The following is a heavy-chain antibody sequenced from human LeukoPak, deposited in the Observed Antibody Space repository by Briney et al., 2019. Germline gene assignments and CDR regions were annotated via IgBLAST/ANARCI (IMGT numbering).Heavy chain of an antibody. J-gene: IGHJ4*02. D-gene: IGHD4-17*01. V-gene: IGHV3-66*01. CDR1: GFTVSSSY. Sequence: GGSLRLSCAGSGFTVSSSYMSWVRQAPGKGLEWVSVLYSGGSIFYADSVKGRFTISRDISKNMLYLQMNSLRAEDTAVYYCAKVGYGDYVPYLAKLDYWGQGTLVTVSS. CDR3: AKVGYGDYVPYLAKLDY. CDR2: LYSGGSI.